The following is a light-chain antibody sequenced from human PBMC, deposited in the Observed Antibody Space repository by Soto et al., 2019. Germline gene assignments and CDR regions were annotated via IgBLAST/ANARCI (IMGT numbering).Light chain of an antibody. J-gene: IGKJ3*01. V-gene: IGKV3-20*01. CDR3: QQYGRSPGLLT. CDR2: DAS. CDR1: QSVTSTY. Sequence: EIGLTQSPGTLSLSPGERVTLSCRASQSVTSTYLAWYQQKPGQAPRRLIYDASTRATGIPDRFSGSGSGTDFTLTISRLEPEDFAVYYCQQYGRSPGLLTFGPGTKVDIK.